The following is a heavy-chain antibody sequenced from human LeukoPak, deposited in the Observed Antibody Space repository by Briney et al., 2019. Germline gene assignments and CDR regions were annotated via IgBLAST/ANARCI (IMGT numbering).Heavy chain of an antibody. CDR2: IYYSGST. D-gene: IGHD1-26*01. CDR1: GGSISSNY. J-gene: IGHJ6*02. Sequence: PSETLSLTCTVYGGSISSNYWSWIRQPPGKGLEWIGYIYYSGSTNSNPALKGRITISVDTSKNQFSLKLSSVTAADTAVYYCARHGKYYYYGMDVWGQGTTVTVSS. V-gene: IGHV4-59*08. CDR3: ARHGKYYYYGMDV.